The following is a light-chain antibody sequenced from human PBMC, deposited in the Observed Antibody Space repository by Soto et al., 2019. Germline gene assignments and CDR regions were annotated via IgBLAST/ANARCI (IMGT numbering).Light chain of an antibody. Sequence: EIVMTQSPATLSVSPGETATLSCRASQSIGSDLAWYQQKPGQAPRLIVYGATTRATGIPARFGGSGSWTYFPLFITMQSEDFAVYYCQQYSDWPAVTFGGGTKVDIK. J-gene: IGKJ4*01. V-gene: IGKV3-15*01. CDR3: QQYSDWPAVT. CDR2: GAT. CDR1: QSIGSD.